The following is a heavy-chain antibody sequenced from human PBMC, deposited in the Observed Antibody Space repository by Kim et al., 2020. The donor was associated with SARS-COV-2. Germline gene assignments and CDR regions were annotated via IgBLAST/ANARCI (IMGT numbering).Heavy chain of an antibody. J-gene: IGHJ4*02. Sequence: GGSLRLSCAASGFTFSSYAMSWVRQAPVKGLEWVSAISGSGGSTYYADSVKGRFTISRDNSKNTLYLQMNSLRAEDTAVYYCAKDLGKRWLQFGRYYFDYWGQGTLVTVSS. V-gene: IGHV3-23*01. CDR3: AKDLGKRWLQFGRYYFDY. D-gene: IGHD5-12*01. CDR2: ISGSGGST. CDR1: GFTFSSYA.